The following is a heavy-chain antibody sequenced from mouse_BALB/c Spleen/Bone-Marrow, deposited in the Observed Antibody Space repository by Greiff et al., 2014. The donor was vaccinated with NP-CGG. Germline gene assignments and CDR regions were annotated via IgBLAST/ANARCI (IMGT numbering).Heavy chain of an antibody. CDR1: GFNIKDTY. Sequence: EVQLQQSGSELVKPGASVKLSCAASGFNIKDTYMHWVKQRPEQGLEWIGRIDPANGDTKYDPKFQGKATITADTSSNTAYLQLSILTSEDTAVYYCTRPSFYYGSSYWYFDAWGAGTTVTVSS. V-gene: IGHV14-3*02. D-gene: IGHD1-1*01. CDR3: TRPSFYYGSSYWYFDA. CDR2: IDPANGDT. J-gene: IGHJ1*01.